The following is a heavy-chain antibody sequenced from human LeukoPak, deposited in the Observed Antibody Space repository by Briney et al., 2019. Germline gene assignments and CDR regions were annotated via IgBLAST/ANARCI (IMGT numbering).Heavy chain of an antibody. D-gene: IGHD1-26*01. Sequence: GGSLRLSCAASGFTFDDYTMHWVRQAPGKGLEWVSLITWDGGSTYFADSVKGRFTISRDNAKNSLYLQMNSLRAEDTAVYYCARDAHSGSYEDYYYYMDVWGEGTTVTVSS. V-gene: IGHV3-43*01. CDR2: ITWDGGST. CDR3: ARDAHSGSYEDYYYYMDV. J-gene: IGHJ6*03. CDR1: GFTFDDYT.